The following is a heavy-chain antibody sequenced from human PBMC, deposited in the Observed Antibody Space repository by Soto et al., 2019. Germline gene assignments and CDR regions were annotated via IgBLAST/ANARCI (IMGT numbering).Heavy chain of an antibody. Sequence: ASVKVSCKASGYTFTSYDINWVRHATGQGLEWMGWMNPNSGNTGYAQKFQGRVTMTRNTSISTAYMELSSLRSEDTAVYYCARGPPYYDFWSGYFVSDYYYYYYMDVWGKGTTVTVSS. CDR2: MNPNSGNT. CDR1: GYTFTSYD. D-gene: IGHD3-3*01. CDR3: ARGPPYYDFWSGYFVSDYYYYYYMDV. J-gene: IGHJ6*03. V-gene: IGHV1-8*01.